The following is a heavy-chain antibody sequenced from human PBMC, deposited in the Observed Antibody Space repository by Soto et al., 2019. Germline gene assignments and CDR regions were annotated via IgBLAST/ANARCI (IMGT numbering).Heavy chain of an antibody. D-gene: IGHD3-9*01. J-gene: IGHJ4*02. CDR1: GYSFTSYK. Sequence: GESLKISCKGSGYSFTSYKIGWVRQMPGKGLEWMGIIYPGDSDTRYSPSFQGQVTISADKSTSTAYLQWSSLKASDTAMYYCARHATYSDILSGYYFDYWGQGTLVTVTS. V-gene: IGHV5-51*01. CDR3: ARHATYSDILSGYYFDY. CDR2: IYPGDSDT.